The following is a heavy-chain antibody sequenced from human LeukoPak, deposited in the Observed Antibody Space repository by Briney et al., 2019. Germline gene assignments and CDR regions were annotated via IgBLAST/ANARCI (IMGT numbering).Heavy chain of an antibody. D-gene: IGHD2-15*01. CDR3: ARDPRAVAATQADY. Sequence: GGSLRLSCAASGFTFSTYSMAWVRQAPGEGLEWVSSIGGSRTSIYYADSVKGRFTISRDNAKNPLYLQMNSLRAEDTAAYYCARDPRAVAATQADYWGQGTLVTVSS. CDR2: IGGSRTSI. J-gene: IGHJ4*02. V-gene: IGHV3-21*01. CDR1: GFTFSTYS.